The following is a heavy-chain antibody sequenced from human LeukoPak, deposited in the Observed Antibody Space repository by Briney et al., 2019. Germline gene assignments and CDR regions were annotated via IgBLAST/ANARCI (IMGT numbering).Heavy chain of an antibody. J-gene: IGHJ6*03. D-gene: IGHD6-6*01. CDR1: GFTFSNYA. CDR3: ARDGYSSSAGYYYYYMDV. V-gene: IGHV3-21*01. Sequence: GGSLRLSCAASGFTFSNYAMSWVRQAPGKGLEWVSSISSSSSYIYYADSVKGRFTISRDNAKNSLYLQMNSLRAEDTAVYYCARDGYSSSAGYYYYYMDVWGKGTTVTVSS. CDR2: ISSSSSYI.